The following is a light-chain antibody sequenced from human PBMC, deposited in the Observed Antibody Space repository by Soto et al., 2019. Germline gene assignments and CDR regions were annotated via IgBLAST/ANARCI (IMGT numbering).Light chain of an antibody. CDR2: EVS. J-gene: IGLJ1*01. CDR1: SSDVGSYNL. Sequence: QSVLTQPASVSGSPGQSITISCTGTSSDVGSYNLVSWYQQRPGKAPKLMIYEVSKRPSGVSNRFSGSKSGNTASLTTSGLQAEDEADYYCSSYAGSQVFRTGTKVPVL. V-gene: IGLV2-23*02. CDR3: SSYAGSQV.